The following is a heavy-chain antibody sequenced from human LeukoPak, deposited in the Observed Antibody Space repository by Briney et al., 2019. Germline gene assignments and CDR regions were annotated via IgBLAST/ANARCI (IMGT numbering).Heavy chain of an antibody. CDR2: IYTSGST. V-gene: IGHV4-61*02. J-gene: IGHJ4*02. CDR1: GGSITSGTYY. D-gene: IGHD3-16*01. CDR3: ARGRYGWLPFDY. Sequence: PSETLSLTCTVSGGSITSGTYYWTWIRQPAGKGLEWIGRIYTSGSTTYNPSLKSRVTISVDTSKNQFTLKLSSVTAADTAVYYCARGRYGWLPFDYWGQGTLVTVSS.